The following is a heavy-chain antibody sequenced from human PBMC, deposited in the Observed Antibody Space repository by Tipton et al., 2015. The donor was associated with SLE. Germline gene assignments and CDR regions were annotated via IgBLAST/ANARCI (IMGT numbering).Heavy chain of an antibody. V-gene: IGHV4-34*01. CDR1: GGSFSPYY. D-gene: IGHD4-11*01. CDR3: ARATVTSSGGYYGMDV. J-gene: IGHJ6*02. CDR2: ITHSGGT. Sequence: LRLSCAVYGGSFSPYYWTWNWIRQPPGKGLEWIGEITHSGGTNYNPSLKSRVTISVDTSKNQFSLILSSVTPADTAVYYCARATVTSSGGYYGMDVWGQGTTVTVSS.